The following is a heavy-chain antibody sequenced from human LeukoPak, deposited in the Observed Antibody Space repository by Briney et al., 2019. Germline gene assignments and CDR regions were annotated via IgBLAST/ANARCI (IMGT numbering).Heavy chain of an antibody. CDR3: ARDRDGYAYSFDY. CDR2: TYYTGSA. V-gene: IGHV4-39*02. CDR1: GGSITSGSYH. D-gene: IGHD5-24*01. Sequence: PSETLSLTCTVSGGSITSGSYHWGWIRQSPGKGLEWIGNTYYTGSAYYRPSLQSRVSISVDTSKKEFSLKLTPVTAADTAVYYCARDRDGYAYSFDYWGQGALVTVSS. J-gene: IGHJ4*02.